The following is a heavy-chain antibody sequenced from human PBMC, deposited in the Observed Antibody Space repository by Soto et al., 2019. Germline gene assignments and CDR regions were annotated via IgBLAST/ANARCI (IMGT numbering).Heavy chain of an antibody. D-gene: IGHD3-22*01. CDR2: IIPIFGTA. CDR3: ASRENLIVVGVYGMDV. V-gene: IGHV1-69*01. CDR1: GGTFSSYA. J-gene: IGHJ6*02. Sequence: QVQLVQSGAEVKKPGSSVKVSCKASGGTFSSYAISWVRQAPGQGLEWMGGIIPIFGTANYAQKFQGRVTITADESTSTDYMELSSLRSEDTAVYYCASRENLIVVGVYGMDVWGQGTTVTVSS.